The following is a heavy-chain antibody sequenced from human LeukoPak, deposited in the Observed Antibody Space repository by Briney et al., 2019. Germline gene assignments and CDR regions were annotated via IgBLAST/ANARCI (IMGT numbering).Heavy chain of an antibody. CDR2: ISTSSSYI. D-gene: IGHD2-2*01. V-gene: IGHV3-21*01. J-gene: IGHJ4*02. Sequence: PGGSLRLSCAASGFTFSSYSMNWVRQAPGKGLEWVTSISTSSSYIYYADSVKGRFTISRDNAKNSLYLQMNSLRAEDTAVYYCARARDIVVVPAAMVDYWGQGTLVTVSS. CDR1: GFTFSSYS. CDR3: ARARDIVVVPAAMVDY.